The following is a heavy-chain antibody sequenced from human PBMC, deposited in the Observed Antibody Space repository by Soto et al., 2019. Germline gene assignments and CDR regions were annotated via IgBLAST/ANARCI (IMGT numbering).Heavy chain of an antibody. D-gene: IGHD2-2*01. CDR2: IYYSGST. CDR1: GGSISSSSYY. V-gene: IGHV4-39*01. J-gene: IGHJ5*02. Sequence: SETLSLTCTVSGGSISSSSYYWGWIRQPPGKGLEWIGSIYYSGSTYYNPSLKSRVTISVDTSKNQFSLKLSSVTAADTAVYYCARHMVGNIADNIVVVPAAMVGPWGQGTLVTVSS. CDR3: ARHMVGNIADNIVVVPAAMVGP.